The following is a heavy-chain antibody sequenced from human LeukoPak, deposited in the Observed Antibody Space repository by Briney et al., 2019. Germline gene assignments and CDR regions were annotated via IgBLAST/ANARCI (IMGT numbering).Heavy chain of an antibody. CDR1: GGSISSGDYY. Sequence: PSETLSLTCTVSGGSISSGDYYWSWIRQPPGKGLEWIGYTYYSGSTYYNPSLKSRVTISVDTSKNQFSLKLSSVTAADTAVYYCARVTAYSSENYFDYWGQGTLVTVSS. CDR2: TYYSGST. D-gene: IGHD6-25*01. V-gene: IGHV4-30-4*08. J-gene: IGHJ4*02. CDR3: ARVTAYSSENYFDY.